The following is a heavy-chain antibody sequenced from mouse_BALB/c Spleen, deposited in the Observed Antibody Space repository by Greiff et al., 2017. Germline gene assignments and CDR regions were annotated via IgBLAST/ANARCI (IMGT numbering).Heavy chain of an antibody. V-gene: IGHV5-6-5*01. Sequence: VQLKQSGGGLVKPGGSLKLSCAASGFTFSSYAMSWVRQTPEKRLEWVASISSGGSTYYPDSVKGRFTISRDNARNILYLQMSSLRSEDTAMYYCARGEVITTGWFAYWGQGTLVTVSA. J-gene: IGHJ3*01. CDR2: ISSGGST. CDR1: GFTFSSYA. D-gene: IGHD2-4*01. CDR3: ARGEVITTGWFAY.